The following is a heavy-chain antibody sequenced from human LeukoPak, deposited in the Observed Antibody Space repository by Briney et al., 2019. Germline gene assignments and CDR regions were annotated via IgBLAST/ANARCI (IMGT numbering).Heavy chain of an antibody. CDR2: RKQDGSGK. D-gene: IGHD3-22*01. CDR3: ARAPYESGGYFYH. J-gene: IGHJ4*02. CDR1: RCTFTTHW. V-gene: IGHV3-7*01. Sequence: PGGSLRVSRAASRCTFTTHWRNWVRQAAGRGREWVANRKQDGSGKYYVDSVKGGFTISKDNAKKSVYLHMNRLGAEAAALYYCARAPYESGGYFYHWGQGTLVTVSS.